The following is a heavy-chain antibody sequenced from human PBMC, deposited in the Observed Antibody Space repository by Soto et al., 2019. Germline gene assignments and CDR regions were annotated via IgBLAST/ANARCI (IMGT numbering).Heavy chain of an antibody. CDR2: IYYSGST. V-gene: IGHV4-59*08. CDR1: GGSISSYY. CDR3: ARQARVTGSDGWFDP. J-gene: IGHJ5*02. D-gene: IGHD3-16*01. Sequence: PSETLSLTCTVSGGSISSYYWSWIRQPPGKGLEWIGYIYYSGSTNYNPSLKSRVTISVDTSKNQFSLKLSSVTAADTAVYYCARQARVTGSDGWFDPWGQGTLVTVSS.